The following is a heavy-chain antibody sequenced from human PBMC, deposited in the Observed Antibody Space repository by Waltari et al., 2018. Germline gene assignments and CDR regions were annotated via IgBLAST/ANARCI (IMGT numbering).Heavy chain of an antibody. D-gene: IGHD3-16*01. Sequence: QVQLQESGPGLVKPSQTRSLTCTISGGSITTTNYYWSWIRQPPGKGLEWIGYIYYSGSTYYNPSLKSQFTISIDTSKNQFSLRLTSVTAADTAVYYCARLYTTVPYMDVWGKGTTVTIAS. CDR2: IYYSGST. CDR1: GGSITTTNYY. CDR3: ARLYTTVPYMDV. V-gene: IGHV4-30-4*08. J-gene: IGHJ6*03.